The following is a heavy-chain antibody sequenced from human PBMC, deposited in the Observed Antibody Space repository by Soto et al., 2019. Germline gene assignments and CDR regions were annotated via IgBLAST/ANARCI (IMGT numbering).Heavy chain of an antibody. Sequence: GASVKVSCKASGYTFTGYYMHWVRQAPGQGLEWMGWINPNSGGTNYAQKFQGWVTMTRDTSISTAYMELSRLRSDDTAVYYCAITSNFQLPRGWFDPWGQGTLVTGSS. CDR1: GYTFTGYY. D-gene: IGHD2-2*01. CDR2: INPNSGGT. J-gene: IGHJ5*02. V-gene: IGHV1-2*04. CDR3: AITSNFQLPRGWFDP.